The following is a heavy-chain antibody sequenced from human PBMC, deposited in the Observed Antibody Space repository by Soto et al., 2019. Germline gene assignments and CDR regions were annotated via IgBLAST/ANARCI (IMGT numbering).Heavy chain of an antibody. Sequence: QITLKESGPTLVKPTQTLTLTCTFSGFSLSTSGVGVGWIRQPPGKALEWLALIYWDDDKRYSPSLKSRLTITKDTSKNQVVLTMTNMDPVDTATYYCAHILRDYVNDAFDIWGQGTMVTVSS. J-gene: IGHJ3*02. D-gene: IGHD4-17*01. CDR3: AHILRDYVNDAFDI. CDR1: GFSLSTSGVG. CDR2: IYWDDDK. V-gene: IGHV2-5*02.